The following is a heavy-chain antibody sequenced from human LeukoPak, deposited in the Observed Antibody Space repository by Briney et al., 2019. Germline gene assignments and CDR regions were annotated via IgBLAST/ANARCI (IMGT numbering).Heavy chain of an antibody. D-gene: IGHD3-10*01. CDR3: ARAQNSGSQYYYMDV. CDR1: GGSISSYY. J-gene: IGHJ6*03. Sequence: SETLSLTCTVSGGSISSYYWSWIRQAAGKGLEWIGRIYTSGSTNYNPSLKSRVTMSVDTSKNQFSLKLSSVTAADTDVYYCARAQNSGSQYYYMDVWGKGTTVTVSS. V-gene: IGHV4-4*07. CDR2: IYTSGST.